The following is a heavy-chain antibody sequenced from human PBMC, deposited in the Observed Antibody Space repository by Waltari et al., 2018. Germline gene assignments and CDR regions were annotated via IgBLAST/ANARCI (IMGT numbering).Heavy chain of an antibody. CDR2: LSGSGGST. Sequence: EVQLVESGGGLVQPGGSLRLSCAASGFTFSSYAMSWVRQAPGTGREGVSALSGSGGSTYYADSVKGRFTISRDNSKNTLYLQMNSLRAEDTAVYYCAKEGVYDYVWGSYRSMPYYFDYWGQGTLVTVSS. V-gene: IGHV3-23*04. CDR1: GFTFSSYA. CDR3: AKEGVYDYVWGSYRSMPYYFDY. J-gene: IGHJ4*02. D-gene: IGHD3-16*02.